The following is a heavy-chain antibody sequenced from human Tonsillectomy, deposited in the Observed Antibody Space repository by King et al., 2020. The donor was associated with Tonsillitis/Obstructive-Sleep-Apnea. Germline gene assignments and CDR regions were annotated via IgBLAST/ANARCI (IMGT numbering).Heavy chain of an antibody. D-gene: IGHD6-19*01. J-gene: IGHJ4*02. CDR2: ISYDGSNK. CDR3: AKSPTGYSSGWYLDY. CDR1: GFTFSSYG. V-gene: IGHV3-30*18. Sequence: VQLVESGGGVVQPGRSLRLSCAASGFTFSSYGMHWVRQAPGKGLEWVAVISYDGSNKYYTDSVKGRFTISRDISKNTLYLQMNSLRAEDTAVYYCAKSPTGYSSGWYLDYWGQGTLVTVSS.